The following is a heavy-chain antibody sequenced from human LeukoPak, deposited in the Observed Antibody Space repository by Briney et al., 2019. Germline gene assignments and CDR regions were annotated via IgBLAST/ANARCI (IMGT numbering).Heavy chain of an antibody. CDR1: GYIFTNYW. CDR3: ARHRGPSGWYRDAFDI. V-gene: IGHV5-51*01. CDR2: IYPGDSDT. J-gene: IGHJ3*02. D-gene: IGHD6-19*01. Sequence: KGGESLKISCKGSGYIFTNYWIGWVRQMPGKGLEWMGIIYPGDSDTRYSPSFQGQVTFSADKSISTAYLQWSSLKASDTAMYYCARHRGPSGWYRDAFDIWGQGTMVTVSS.